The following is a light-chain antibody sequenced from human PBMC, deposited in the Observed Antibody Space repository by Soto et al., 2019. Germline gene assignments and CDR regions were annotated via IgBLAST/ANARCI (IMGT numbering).Light chain of an antibody. J-gene: IGKJ2*01. CDR3: QQYNNWPPYS. Sequence: EIVMTQSPATLSVSPGERATLSCRASQSVSSNLAWYQQKPGQAPRLLIYGASTRATGIPARFSGSGSGTESALTISSLHSEDFAVYYCQQYNNWPPYSFGEGTKVEIK. CDR1: QSVSSN. V-gene: IGKV3-15*01. CDR2: GAS.